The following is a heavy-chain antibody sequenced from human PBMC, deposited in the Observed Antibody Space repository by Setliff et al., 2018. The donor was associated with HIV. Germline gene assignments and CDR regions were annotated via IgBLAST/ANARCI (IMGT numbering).Heavy chain of an antibody. CDR2: INLSSGST. CDR3: ARDRSSGLSFYYGMDV. V-gene: IGHV1-46*01. CDR1: GDTFTNYL. Sequence: ASVKVSCKASGDTFTNYLMHWVRQAPGQGLEWMGIINLSSGSTTYAQTFQGRVTMTRDTSTSTVYMELSSLRSEDTAVYYCARDRSSGLSFYYGMDVWGPGTMVTVSS. J-gene: IGHJ6*01. D-gene: IGHD3-22*01.